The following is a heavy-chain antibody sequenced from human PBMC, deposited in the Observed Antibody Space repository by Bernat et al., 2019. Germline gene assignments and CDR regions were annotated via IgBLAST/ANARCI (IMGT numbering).Heavy chain of an antibody. CDR1: GGSISSGGYY. CDR2: IYYSGST. Sequence: QVQLQESGPGLVKPSQTLSLTCTVSGGSISSGGYYWSWIRQHPGKGLEWIGYIYYSGSTYYNPSLKSRVTISVDTSKNQYSLKLSSVTAADTAVYYCARDSRRYHSYSSSPTGMDVWGQGTTVTVSS. V-gene: IGHV4-31*03. J-gene: IGHJ6*02. CDR3: ARDSRRYHSYSSSPTGMDV. D-gene: IGHD6-13*01.